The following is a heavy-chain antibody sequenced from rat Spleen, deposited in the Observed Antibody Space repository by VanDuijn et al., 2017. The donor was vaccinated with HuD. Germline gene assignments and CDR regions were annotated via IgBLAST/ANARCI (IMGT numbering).Heavy chain of an antibody. D-gene: IGHD1-7*01. CDR2: ISYDGSGS. Sequence: EVQLVGSDGGLVQPGRSLKLSCAASGFTSSDYYMAWVRQAPTKGLEWVATISYDGSGSYYRDSVKGRFTISRDNAKSTLYLQMDSLRSEDTATYYCARPSYGYPFAYWGQGTLVTVSS. J-gene: IGHJ3*01. V-gene: IGHV5-7*01. CDR1: GFTSSDYY. CDR3: ARPSYGYPFAY.